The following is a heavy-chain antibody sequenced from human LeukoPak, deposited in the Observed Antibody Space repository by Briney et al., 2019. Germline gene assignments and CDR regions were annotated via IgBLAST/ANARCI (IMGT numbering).Heavy chain of an antibody. D-gene: IGHD6-6*01. CDR1: GFSFSNAW. Sequence: GGSLRLSRAASGFSFSNAWMSWVRQAPGKGLEGVGRIKSKTDGCTTEYAAPVKSRLNISRDDSKNTLYLQMNSLKTEDTAVYYCATDSSSSSYYWGQGTLVTVSS. CDR2: IKSKTDGCTT. CDR3: ATDSSSSSYY. V-gene: IGHV3-15*01. J-gene: IGHJ4*02.